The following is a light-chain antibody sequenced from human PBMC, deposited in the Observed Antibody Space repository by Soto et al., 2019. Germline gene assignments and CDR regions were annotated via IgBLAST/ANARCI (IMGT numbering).Light chain of an antibody. J-gene: IGLJ1*01. CDR1: SXDVGGYNY. CDR2: EVS. V-gene: IGLV2-14*01. Sequence: QSALTQPASVSGSPGQSITIYCTGTSXDVGGYNYVSWYQQHPGKAPKLMIYEVSNRPSGVSNRFSGSKSGNTASLTISGLQAEDEADYYCSSYTSSSTPRVFGAGTKVTVL. CDR3: SSYTSSSTPRV.